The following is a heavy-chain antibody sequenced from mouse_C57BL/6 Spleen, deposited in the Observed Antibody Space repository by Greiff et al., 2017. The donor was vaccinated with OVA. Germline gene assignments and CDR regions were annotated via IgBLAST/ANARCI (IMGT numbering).Heavy chain of an antibody. Sequence: EVKVVESGGGLVKPGGSLKLSCAASGFTFSDYGMHWVRQAPEKGLEWVAYISSGSSTIYYADTVKGRFTISRDNAKNTLFLQMTSLRSEDTAMYYCARKSLITTVVAEGFAYWGQGTLVTVSA. CDR1: GFTFSDYG. D-gene: IGHD1-1*01. CDR3: ARKSLITTVVAEGFAY. J-gene: IGHJ3*01. V-gene: IGHV5-17*01. CDR2: ISSGSSTI.